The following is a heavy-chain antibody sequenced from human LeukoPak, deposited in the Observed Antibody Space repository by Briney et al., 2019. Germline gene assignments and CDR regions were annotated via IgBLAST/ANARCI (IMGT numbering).Heavy chain of an antibody. V-gene: IGHV1-69*06. D-gene: IGHD2-2*01. CDR1: GGTFSSYA. CDR3: ARVGKVVPAAMPSGSGFYDY. J-gene: IGHJ4*02. Sequence: ASVKVSCKASGGTFSSYAISWVRQAPGQGLEWMGGIIPIFGTANYAQKFQGRLTITADKSTSTAYMELSSLRSEDTAVYYCARVGKVVPAAMPSGSGFYDYWGQGTLVTVSS. CDR2: IIPIFGTA.